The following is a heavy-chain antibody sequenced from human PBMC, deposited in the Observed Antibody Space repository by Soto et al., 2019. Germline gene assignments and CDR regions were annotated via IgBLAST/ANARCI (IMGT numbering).Heavy chain of an antibody. Sequence: VQLVASGGGLVKPGGSLRLSCAASGFTFSSTWMHWVRQGPGKGLAWVSRVNSDESTPSYADPVKGRFTISRDNAKNTLYLQMSSLRVEDTALYYCVCFECGRTAVVTAMEANGYWGQGTLVTVSS. J-gene: IGHJ4*02. CDR2: VNSDESTP. V-gene: IGHV3-74*01. CDR1: GFTFSSTW. CDR3: VCFECGRTAVVTAMEANGY. D-gene: IGHD2-21*02.